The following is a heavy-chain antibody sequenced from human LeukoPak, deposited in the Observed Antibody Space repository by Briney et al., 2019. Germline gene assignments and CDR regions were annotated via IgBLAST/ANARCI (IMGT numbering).Heavy chain of an antibody. J-gene: IGHJ3*02. V-gene: IGHV3-11*06. Sequence: GESLRLSCAASGFTFSDYYVSWIRQAPGKGLEWVSSISSSSSYIYYADSVKGRFTISRDNAKNSLYLQMNSLRAEDTAVYYCARAIAAAGNFAFDIWGQGTMVTVSS. D-gene: IGHD6-13*01. CDR1: GFTFSDYY. CDR2: ISSSSSYI. CDR3: ARAIAAAGNFAFDI.